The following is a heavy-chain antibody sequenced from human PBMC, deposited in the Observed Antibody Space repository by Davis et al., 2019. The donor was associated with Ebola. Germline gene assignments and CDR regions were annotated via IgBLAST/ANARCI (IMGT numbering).Heavy chain of an antibody. CDR3: ARGSHSYDVLTGYHSSGHFNY. CDR2: ILYDGTKK. V-gene: IGHV3-30-3*01. CDR1: GFRFSDFA. Sequence: GGSLRLSCAASGFRFSDFAMHWVRQAPGKGLEWVGLILYDGTKKFYSESVQGRFTISRDNSQKTLTLHMSGLRPDDTAVYYCARGSHSYDVLTGYHSSGHFNYWGLGTLVTVSP. D-gene: IGHD3-9*01. J-gene: IGHJ4*02.